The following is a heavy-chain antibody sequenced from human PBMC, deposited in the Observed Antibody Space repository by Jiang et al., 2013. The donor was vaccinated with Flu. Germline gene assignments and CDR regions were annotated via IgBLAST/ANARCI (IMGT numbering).Heavy chain of an antibody. J-gene: IGHJ4*02. CDR1: GGSISSSSYY. V-gene: IGHV4-39*01. CDR2: IHYSGTT. D-gene: IGHD1-26*01. CDR3: VRRRVEWEAPMGFDS. Sequence: PGLVKPSETLSLTCTVSGGSISSSSYYWGWIRQSPGKGLEWIASIHYSGTTNYNPSLETRVIISVDASKNQFSLNLTSVTAADTAVYYCVRRRVEWEAPMGFDSWSQGTLVTVSS.